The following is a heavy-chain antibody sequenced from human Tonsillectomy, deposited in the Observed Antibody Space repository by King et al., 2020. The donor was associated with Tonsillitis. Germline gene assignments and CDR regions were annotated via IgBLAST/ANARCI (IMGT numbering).Heavy chain of an antibody. CDR1: GGSISSSSYY. D-gene: IGHD1-20*01. Sequence: VQLQESGPGLVKPSETLSLTCTVSGGSISSSSYYWGWIRQPPGKGLEWIGSIYYSGSTYYNPSLKSRVTISVDTSKNQFSLKLSSVTAADTAVYYCARHSYNWNDGRAGEDWFDPWGQGTLVTVSS. V-gene: IGHV4-39*01. CDR3: ARHSYNWNDGRAGEDWFDP. J-gene: IGHJ5*02. CDR2: IYYSGST.